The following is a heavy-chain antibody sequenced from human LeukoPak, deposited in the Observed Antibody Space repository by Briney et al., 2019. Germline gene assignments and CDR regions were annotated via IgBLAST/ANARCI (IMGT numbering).Heavy chain of an antibody. V-gene: IGHV4-38-2*02. CDR3: ARRLVLRYFDWLLSPYNRPLYYFDY. CDR1: GYSISSGYY. J-gene: IGHJ4*02. D-gene: IGHD3-9*01. Sequence: SETLSLTCTVSGYSISSGYYWGWIRQPPGKGLEWIGSIYHSGSTNYNPSLKSRVTISVDTSKNQFSLKLSSVTAADTAVYYCARRLVLRYFDWLLSPYNRPLYYFDYWGQGTLVTVSS. CDR2: IYHSGST.